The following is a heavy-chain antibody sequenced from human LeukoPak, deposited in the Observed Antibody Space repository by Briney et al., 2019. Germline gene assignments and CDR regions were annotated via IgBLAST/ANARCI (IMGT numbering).Heavy chain of an antibody. V-gene: IGHV1-69*13. J-gene: IGHJ5*02. CDR1: GVTFSSYA. CDR2: IIPIFGTA. CDR3: ARDAGRERAYCGGDCYAA. D-gene: IGHD2-21*02. Sequence: SVKVSCKASGVTFSSYAISWVRQATGQGLEWRGGIIPIFGTANYAQKFQGRVTITADESTSTAYMELSSPRSEDTAVYYCARDAGRERAYCGGDCYAAWGQGTLVTVSS.